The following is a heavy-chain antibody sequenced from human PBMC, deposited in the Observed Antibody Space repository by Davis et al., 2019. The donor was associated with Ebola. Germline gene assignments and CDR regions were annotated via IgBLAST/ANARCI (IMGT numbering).Heavy chain of an antibody. J-gene: IGHJ4*02. CDR2: INPSGGST. V-gene: IGHV1-46*03. Sequence: ASVTVSCKASGHTFTSFYIHWVRQAPGQGLEWMGIINPSGGSTSYAQKFQGRVTMTRDTSTSTVYMELSSLRSEDTAVYYCARVDSGYDDLLNPDYWGQGTLVTVSS. D-gene: IGHD5-12*01. CDR3: ARVDSGYDDLLNPDY. CDR1: GHTFTSFY.